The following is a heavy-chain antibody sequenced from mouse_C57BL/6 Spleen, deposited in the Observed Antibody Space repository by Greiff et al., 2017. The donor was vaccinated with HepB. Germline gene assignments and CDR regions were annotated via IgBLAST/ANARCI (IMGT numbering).Heavy chain of an antibody. CDR1: GYTFTEYT. V-gene: IGHV1-62-2*01. D-gene: IGHD1-1*01. CDR3: ARHEDPSPSITTVVATDWYFDV. J-gene: IGHJ1*03. CDR2: FYPGSGSI. Sequence: QVQLQQSGAELVKPGASVKLSCKASGYTFTEYTIHWVKQRSGQGLEWIGWFYPGSGSIKYNEKFKDKATLTADKSSSTVYMELSRLTSEDSAVYSCARHEDPSPSITTVVATDWYFDVWGTGTTVTVSS.